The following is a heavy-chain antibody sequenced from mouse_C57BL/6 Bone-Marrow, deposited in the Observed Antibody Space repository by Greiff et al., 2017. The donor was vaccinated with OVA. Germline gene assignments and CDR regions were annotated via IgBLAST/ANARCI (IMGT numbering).Heavy chain of an antibody. D-gene: IGHD2-4*01. CDR1: GYTFTDYN. CDR3: ARGGYYDYDGGAWFAY. V-gene: IGHV1-18*01. CDR2: INSNNGGT. Sequence: DVKLQESGPELAKPGASVKIPCKASGYTFTDYNMDWVKQSHGKSLEWIGDINSNNGGTIYNQKFKGKATLTVDKSSSTAYMELRSRTSEDTADYYWARGGYYDYDGGAWFAYWGQGTLVTVSA. J-gene: IGHJ3*01.